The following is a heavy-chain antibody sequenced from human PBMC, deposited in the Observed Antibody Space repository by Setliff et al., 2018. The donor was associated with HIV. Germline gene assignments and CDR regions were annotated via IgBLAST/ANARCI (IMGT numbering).Heavy chain of an antibody. V-gene: IGHV4-34*01. CDR1: GESFSGYS. D-gene: IGHD3-10*01. Sequence: TLSLTCAVSGESFSGYSWNWIRQPPGKGLEWIGKIKHTGSTDYSPSFKSRVTLSVDTSENRFSLKLTSLTAADTAVYYCARGVYSRITMVRGITEPRGEYFDFWGQGILVTVSS. CDR3: ARGVYSRITMVRGITEPRGEYFDF. J-gene: IGHJ4*02. CDR2: IKHTGST.